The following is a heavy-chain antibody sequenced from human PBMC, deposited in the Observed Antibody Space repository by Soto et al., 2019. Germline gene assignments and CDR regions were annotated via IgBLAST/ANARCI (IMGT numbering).Heavy chain of an antibody. CDR3: GREGQQLAQEKYYPFNGMDV. Sequence: AASVKVSCKASGYTFTDYGLSWVRQAPGQPLEWMGWIIGDNINSKYSQKFQGSLTMTTDTSMATASMELRRLTSDDTAVYSCGREGQQLAQEKYYPFNGMDVWGQGTTVTVSS. D-gene: IGHD6-13*01. CDR1: GYTFTDYG. J-gene: IGHJ6*02. CDR2: IIGDNINS. V-gene: IGHV1-18*01.